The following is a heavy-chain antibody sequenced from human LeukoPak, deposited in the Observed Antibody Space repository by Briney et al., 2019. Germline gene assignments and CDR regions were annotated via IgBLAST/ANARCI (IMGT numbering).Heavy chain of an antibody. CDR3: ARESLELWGLP. CDR2: ISGSGGST. D-gene: IGHD3-16*01. Sequence: PGGSLRLSCAASGFTFSSYAMSWIRQAPGKGLEWVSAISGSGGSTYYADSVKGRFTISRDNAKNSLYLQMNSLRAEDTAVYYCARESLELWGLPWGQGTLVTVSS. V-gene: IGHV3-23*01. J-gene: IGHJ5*02. CDR1: GFTFSSYA.